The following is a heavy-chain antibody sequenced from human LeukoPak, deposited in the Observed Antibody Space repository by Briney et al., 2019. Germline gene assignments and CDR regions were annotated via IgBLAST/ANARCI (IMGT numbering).Heavy chain of an antibody. V-gene: IGHV4-30-4*01. D-gene: IGHD2-15*01. Sequence: SGTLSLTCTVSGASIRSGDYYWSWIRQPPGKGLEWIGYIYDSGSTYYNPSLKSRITISVDTSENRFSLKLSSVTATDTAVYYCARDCSGGSCYGAFDIWGQGTMVTVSS. CDR3: ARDCSGGSCYGAFDI. CDR2: IYDSGST. CDR1: GASIRSGDYY. J-gene: IGHJ3*02.